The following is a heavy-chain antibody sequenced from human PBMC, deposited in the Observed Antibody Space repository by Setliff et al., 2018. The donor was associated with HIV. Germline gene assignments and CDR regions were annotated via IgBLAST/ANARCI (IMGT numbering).Heavy chain of an antibody. CDR2: IYASGSP. D-gene: IGHD6-19*01. V-gene: IGHV4-61*02. CDR1: GASITSGSFY. J-gene: IGHJ4*02. Sequence: SETLSLTCTVSGASITSGSFYWSWIRQPPGKGLEWIGRIYASGSPTYNSSLESRVTISVDTSKNHFSLRLNSVTAADTAVYFCARAPRYYRGWYIPEYFDNWGEGTLVTVSS. CDR3: ARAPRYYRGWYIPEYFDN.